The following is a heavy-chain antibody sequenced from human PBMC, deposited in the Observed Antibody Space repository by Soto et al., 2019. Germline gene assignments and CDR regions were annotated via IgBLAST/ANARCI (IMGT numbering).Heavy chain of an antibody. J-gene: IGHJ6*02. V-gene: IGHV4-34*01. CDR1: GGSFSDYY. Sequence: QVQLQQWGAGLLKPSETLSLTCASYGGSFSDYYWSWIRQPPGKGLEWIGEINHSGSTNYNPTFKSRVTMSVDTTKNQFSLKESSVTAAVTAVYYCARGNSGYVGYYGIDVWGQGTTATLS. D-gene: IGHD5-12*01. CDR2: INHSGST. CDR3: ARGNSGYVGYYGIDV.